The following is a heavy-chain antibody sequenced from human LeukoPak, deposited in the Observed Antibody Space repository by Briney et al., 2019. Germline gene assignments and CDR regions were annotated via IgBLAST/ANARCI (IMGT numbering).Heavy chain of an antibody. CDR2: ISYDGSNK. V-gene: IGHV3-30*18. Sequence: GGSLRLSRAASGFTFSSYGMHWVRQAPGKGLEWVAVISYDGSNKYYADSVKGRFTISRDNSKNTLYLQMNSLRAEDTAVYYCAKPSSTFDWLLWLDYWGQGTLVTVSS. D-gene: IGHD3-9*01. CDR3: AKPSSTFDWLLWLDY. CDR1: GFTFSSYG. J-gene: IGHJ4*02.